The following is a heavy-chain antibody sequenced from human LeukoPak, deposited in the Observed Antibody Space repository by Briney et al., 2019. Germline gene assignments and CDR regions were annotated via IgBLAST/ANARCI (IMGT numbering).Heavy chain of an antibody. Sequence: SVKVSCKASGGTFSSYAISWVRQAPGQGLERMGGIIPIFGTANYAQKFQGRVTITADESTSTAFMELSSLRSEDTAVYYCARGIMIGGVIGPFDYWGQGTLVTVSS. D-gene: IGHD3-16*02. CDR2: IIPIFGTA. V-gene: IGHV1-69*01. J-gene: IGHJ4*02. CDR3: ARGIMIGGVIGPFDY. CDR1: GGTFSSYA.